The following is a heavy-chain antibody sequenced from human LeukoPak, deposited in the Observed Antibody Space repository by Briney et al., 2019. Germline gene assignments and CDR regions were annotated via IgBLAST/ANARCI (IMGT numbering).Heavy chain of an antibody. V-gene: IGHV4-34*01. D-gene: IGHD2-2*01. CDR1: GGSFSGYY. CDR2: INHSGST. CDR3: ARRWRYCSSTSCFSLGP. Sequence: SETLSLTCAVYGGSFSGYYWSWIRQPPGKGLEWIGEINHSGSTNYNPSLKSRVTISVDTSKNQFSLKLSSVTAADTAVYYCARRWRYCSSTSCFSLGPWGQGTLVTVSS. J-gene: IGHJ5*02.